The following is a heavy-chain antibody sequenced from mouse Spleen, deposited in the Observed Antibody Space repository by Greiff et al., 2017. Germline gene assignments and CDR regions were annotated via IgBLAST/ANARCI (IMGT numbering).Heavy chain of an antibody. CDR1: GYTFTSYW. CDR3: ARFPYYGSPHWYFDV. Sequence: QVQLQQPGAELVKPGASVKMSCKASGYTFTSYWITWVKQRPGQGLEWIGDIYPGSGSTNYNEKFKSKATLTVDTSSSTAYMQLSSLTSEDSAVYYCARFPYYGSPHWYFDVWGAGTTVTVSS. V-gene: IGHV1-55*01. J-gene: IGHJ1*01. D-gene: IGHD1-1*01. CDR2: IYPGSGST.